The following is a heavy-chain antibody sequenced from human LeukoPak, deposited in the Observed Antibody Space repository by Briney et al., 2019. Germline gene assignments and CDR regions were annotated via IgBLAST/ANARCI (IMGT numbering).Heavy chain of an antibody. CDR2: ISGYNGNT. V-gene: IGHV1-18*01. J-gene: IGHJ4*02. CDR3: ARAIHSRYSSGWYLDY. CDR1: GYSFTSYG. Sequence: ASVTVSYKASGYSFTSYGISWVRQAPGQGLEWMGWISGYNGNTNSAQTLQGRVTITTDTSTTTAYMELRSLKSDDTAVYYCARAIHSRYSSGWYLDYWGQGTLVTVSS. D-gene: IGHD6-19*01.